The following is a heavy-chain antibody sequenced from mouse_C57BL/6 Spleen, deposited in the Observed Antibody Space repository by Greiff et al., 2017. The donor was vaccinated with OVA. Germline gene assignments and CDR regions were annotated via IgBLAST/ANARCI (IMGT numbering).Heavy chain of an antibody. D-gene: IGHD1-1*01. CDR2: INYDGSST. Sequence: DVHLVESEGGLVQPGSSMKLSCTASGFTFSDYYMAWVRQVPEKGLEWVANINYDGSSTYYLDSLKSRFIISRDNAKNILYLQMSSLKSEDTATYYCAREAQVVAPHYAMDYWGQGTSVTVSS. V-gene: IGHV5-16*01. CDR3: AREAQVVAPHYAMDY. CDR1: GFTFSDYY. J-gene: IGHJ4*01.